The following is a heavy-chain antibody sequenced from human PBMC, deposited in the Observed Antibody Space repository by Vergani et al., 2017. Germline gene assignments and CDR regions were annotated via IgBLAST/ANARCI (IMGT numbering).Heavy chain of an antibody. V-gene: IGHV1-46*03. D-gene: IGHD3-9*01. Sequence: QVQVVQSGAEVKKSGASVTVSCKTSGYTFSNYYMHCVRQAPGKGLEWMGIINPRGGHTNYAQKFQGRVTMTRDTSTSTVYMELSRLRSEDTAIYYCASGNYDISTSYRYWGQGTLVTVSA. CDR3: ASGNYDISTSYRY. CDR1: GYTFSNYY. CDR2: INPRGGHT. J-gene: IGHJ4*02.